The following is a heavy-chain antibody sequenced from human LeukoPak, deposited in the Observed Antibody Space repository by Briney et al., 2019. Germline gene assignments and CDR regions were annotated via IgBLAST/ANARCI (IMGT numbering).Heavy chain of an antibody. V-gene: IGHV3-7*01. Sequence: GGSLRLPCAASGFTFSGYWMSWVRQAPGKGLEWVASIRQDGNEKHYVDSVEGRFTISRDNAKNSLYLQMNSLRAEDTAVYYCARDVYYDTNFDFWGQGTLVTVSS. CDR1: GFTFSGYW. CDR3: ARDVYYDTNFDF. CDR2: IRQDGNEK. D-gene: IGHD3-16*01. J-gene: IGHJ4*02.